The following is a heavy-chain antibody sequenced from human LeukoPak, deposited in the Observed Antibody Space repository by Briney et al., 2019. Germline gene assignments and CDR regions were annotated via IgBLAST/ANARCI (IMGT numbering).Heavy chain of an antibody. CDR1: GYTFTGYY. CDR3: ARAHTRHSGGYGY. CDR2: INPNSGGT. D-gene: IGHD1-26*01. Sequence: GASVKVSCKASGYTFTGYYMHWVRQAPGQGLEWMGWINPNSGGTNYAQKFQGRVTMTRDTSISTAYMELSRLRSDDTAVYYCARAHTRHSGGYGYWGQGTLVTVSS. V-gene: IGHV1-2*02. J-gene: IGHJ4*02.